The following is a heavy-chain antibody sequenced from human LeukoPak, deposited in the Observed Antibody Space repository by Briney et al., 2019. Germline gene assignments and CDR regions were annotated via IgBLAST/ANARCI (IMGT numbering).Heavy chain of an antibody. D-gene: IGHD6-19*01. CDR3: ARDLIGYSSGWYPEGPDY. J-gene: IGHJ4*02. V-gene: IGHV7-4-1*02. CDR1: GYTFTTYA. Sequence: ASVKVSCKASGYTFTTYAMNWVRQAPGQGLEWMGWINTNTGNPTYAQGFTGRFVFSLDTSVSTAYLQISSLKAEDTAVYYCARDLIGYSSGWYPEGPDYWGQGTLVTVSS. CDR2: INTNTGNP.